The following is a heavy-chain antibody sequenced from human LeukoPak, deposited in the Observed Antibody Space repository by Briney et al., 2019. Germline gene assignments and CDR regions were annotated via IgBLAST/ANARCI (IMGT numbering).Heavy chain of an antibody. J-gene: IGHJ4*02. D-gene: IGHD6-19*01. CDR2: IWYDGSNK. V-gene: IGHV3-33*01. Sequence: GGSLRLSCAASGFSFSSYGMHWVRQAPGKGLEWVAVIWYDGSNKYYADSVKGRFTISRDNSKNTLYLQMNSLRAEDTAVYYCARDCSSGRGELKQRAPCYWGQGTLVTVSS. CDR3: ARDCSSGRGELKQRAPCY. CDR1: GFSFSSYG.